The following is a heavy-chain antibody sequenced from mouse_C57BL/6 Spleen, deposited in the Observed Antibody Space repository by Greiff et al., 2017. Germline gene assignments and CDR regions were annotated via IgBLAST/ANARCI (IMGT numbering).Heavy chain of an antibody. V-gene: IGHV5-6*01. D-gene: IGHD1-1*01. CDR1: GFTFSSYG. CDR2: ISSGGSYT. J-gene: IGHJ4*01. CDR3: ANHYGSSPHYYAMDY. Sequence: EVQVVESGGDLVKPGGSLKLSCAASGFTFSSYGMSWVRQTPDKRLEWVATISSGGSYTHYPDSVKGRFTISRDNAKNTLYLQMSSLKSEDTAMYYCANHYGSSPHYYAMDYWGQGTSVTVSS.